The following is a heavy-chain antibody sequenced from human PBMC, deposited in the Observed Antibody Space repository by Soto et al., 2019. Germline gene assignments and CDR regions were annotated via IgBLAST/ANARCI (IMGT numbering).Heavy chain of an antibody. CDR2: ITSRGTAI. Sequence: PAGSLTLSCAASRFFFGDYAFHWVRQAPGKGLEWVAGITSRGTAIAYPASVKGRSIIASDNAMNVLHLHINGLRPEDTAVYYCAKSMDSTRVGGLPDYWGQGTQVTVSS. CDR1: RFFFGDYA. CDR3: AKSMDSTRVGGLPDY. J-gene: IGHJ4*02. V-gene: IGHV3-9*01. D-gene: IGHD3-16*01.